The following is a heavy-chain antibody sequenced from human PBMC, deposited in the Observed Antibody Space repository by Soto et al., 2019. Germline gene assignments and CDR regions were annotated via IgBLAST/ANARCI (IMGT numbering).Heavy chain of an antibody. CDR1: GYTFTGYY. Sequence: ASVKVSCKASGYTFTGYYIHWVRQAPGQGLEWMGWINPISGGTNYAQKFQGCVTMTRDTSIRTAYMELSGLSSDDTAVYYCATSRVRIAVAGETEYYFDSWGQGTLVTVSS. CDR2: INPISGGT. CDR3: ATSRVRIAVAGETEYYFDS. V-gene: IGHV1-2*04. D-gene: IGHD6-19*01. J-gene: IGHJ4*02.